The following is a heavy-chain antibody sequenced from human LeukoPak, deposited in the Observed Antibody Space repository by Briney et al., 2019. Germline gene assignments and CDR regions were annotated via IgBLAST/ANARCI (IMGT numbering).Heavy chain of an antibody. Sequence: SETLSLTCTVSGGTISSYYWSWIRQPPGKGLEWIGYIYYSGSTNYNPSLESRVTISVDTSKNQFSLKLSSVTAADTAVYYCARDLTVIAVAGTDDYYYYGMDVWGQGTTVTVSS. CDR1: GGTISSYY. D-gene: IGHD6-19*01. CDR2: IYYSGST. CDR3: ARDLTVIAVAGTDDYYYYGMDV. V-gene: IGHV4-59*01. J-gene: IGHJ6*02.